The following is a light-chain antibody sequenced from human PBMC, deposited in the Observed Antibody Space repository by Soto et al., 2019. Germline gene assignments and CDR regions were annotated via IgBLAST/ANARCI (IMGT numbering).Light chain of an antibody. CDR1: QTISNN. V-gene: IGKV1-39*01. Sequence: DIQMTQSPSSLSASRGDRVTITCRASQTISNNLNWYQQKPGNAPKLLIYAASTLQSGVPSRFSGTGSGTDFTLTISSLQPEDFATYYCQQTYTTPLTFGGGTKVEIE. CDR2: AAS. CDR3: QQTYTTPLT. J-gene: IGKJ4*01.